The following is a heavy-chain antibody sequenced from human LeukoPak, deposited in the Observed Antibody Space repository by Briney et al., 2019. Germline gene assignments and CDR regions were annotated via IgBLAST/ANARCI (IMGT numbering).Heavy chain of an antibody. V-gene: IGHV4-39*01. CDR3: ARLWSTDCSGGSCPHQPNS. CDR2: IFYNGST. CDR1: GGSIISSTYY. Sequence: SETLSLTCTVSGGSIISSTYYWGWIRQPPGKGLDWIGTIFYNGSTYYNPSFKSRVTISVDTSKNQFSLKLRSVTAADTAMYYCARLWSTDCSGGSCPHQPNSWGQGTLVTVSS. J-gene: IGHJ4*02. D-gene: IGHD2-15*01.